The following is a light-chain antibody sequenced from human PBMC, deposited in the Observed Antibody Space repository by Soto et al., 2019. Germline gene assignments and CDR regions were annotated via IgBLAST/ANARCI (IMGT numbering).Light chain of an antibody. CDR3: CSFAGSYTFWV. J-gene: IGLJ3*02. CDR2: DVS. Sequence: QPVLTQPRSVSGSPGQSVTISCTGTSSDVGDYNYVSWYQQYPGKAPKLVIYDVSKRPSGVPDRFSGSKSGNTASLTISGLQAEDEADYYCCSFAGSYTFWVFGGGTKLTVL. CDR1: SSDVGDYNY. V-gene: IGLV2-11*01.